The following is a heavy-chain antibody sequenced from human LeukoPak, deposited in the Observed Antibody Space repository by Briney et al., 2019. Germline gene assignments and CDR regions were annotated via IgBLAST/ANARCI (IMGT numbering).Heavy chain of an antibody. D-gene: IGHD6-6*01. Sequence: GASVKVSCKVSGYTLTELSMHWVRQAPGKGLEWMGGFDPEDGETIYAQKFQGRVTMTEDTSTDTAYIELSSLRSEDTAVYYCATGGIAARLFDYWGQGTLVTVSS. CDR3: ATGGIAARLFDY. V-gene: IGHV1-24*01. CDR1: GYTLTELS. CDR2: FDPEDGET. J-gene: IGHJ4*02.